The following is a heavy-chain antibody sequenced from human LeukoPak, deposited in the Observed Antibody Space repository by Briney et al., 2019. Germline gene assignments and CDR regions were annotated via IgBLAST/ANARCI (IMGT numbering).Heavy chain of an antibody. D-gene: IGHD1-26*01. CDR3: AKLVGAKPFDY. V-gene: IGHV3-23*01. CDR2: TSGSAGST. Sequence: PGGSLRLSCAASGFTFSSYAMSCVRQAPGKGLEWVSTTSGSAGSTYYADSVKGRFTISRDNSKNTLYLQMNSLRAEDTAVYYCAKLVGAKPFDYWGQGTLVTVSS. J-gene: IGHJ4*02. CDR1: GFTFSSYA.